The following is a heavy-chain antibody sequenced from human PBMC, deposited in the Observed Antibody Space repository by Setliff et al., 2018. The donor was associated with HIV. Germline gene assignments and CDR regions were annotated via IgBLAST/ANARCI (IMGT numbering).Heavy chain of an antibody. CDR3: AREGGQGYSGSGSFYHRNFDL. Sequence: SETLSLTCAVYGGSLSGYYWGWVRQSLGRGLEWIGEINQSGNTNFNPSLKSRLIISVDTSKSQFSLKLTSVTAADTALYYCAREGGQGYSGSGSFYHRNFDLWGRGTLVTVSS. D-gene: IGHD3-10*01. CDR1: GGSLSGYY. J-gene: IGHJ2*01. CDR2: INQSGNT. V-gene: IGHV4-34*01.